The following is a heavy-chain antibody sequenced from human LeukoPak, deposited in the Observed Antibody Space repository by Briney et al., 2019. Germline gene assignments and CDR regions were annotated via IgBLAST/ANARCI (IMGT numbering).Heavy chain of an antibody. CDR2: IYYSGST. J-gene: IGHJ4*02. CDR1: GGSISSYY. D-gene: IGHD6-19*01. CDR3: ARSLYKQWLSHFDY. Sequence: PSETLSLTCTVSGGSISSYYWSWIRQPPGKGLEWIGYIYYSGSTNYNPSLKSRVTISVDTSKNQFSLKLSSVTAADTAVYYCARSLYKQWLSHFDYWGQGTLVTVSS. V-gene: IGHV4-59*08.